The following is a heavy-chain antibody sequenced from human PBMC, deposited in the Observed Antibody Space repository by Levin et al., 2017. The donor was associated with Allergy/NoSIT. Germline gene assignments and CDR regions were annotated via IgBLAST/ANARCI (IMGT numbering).Heavy chain of an antibody. Sequence: SVKVSCKASGGTFNSYTITWVRQAPGQGLEWMGRIIPILGIPDYAQQFQGRVTIAADKSTSTAYMELSSLTSEDTAVYYCGRAAPLYSGSYLPHDGFDIWGQGTMVTVSS. CDR3: GRAAPLYSGSYLPHDGFDI. V-gene: IGHV1-69*02. CDR1: GGTFNSYT. CDR2: IIPILGIP. D-gene: IGHD1-26*01. J-gene: IGHJ3*02.